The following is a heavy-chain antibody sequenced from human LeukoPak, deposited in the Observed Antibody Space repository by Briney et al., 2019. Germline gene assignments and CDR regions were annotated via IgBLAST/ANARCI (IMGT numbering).Heavy chain of an antibody. CDR2: ISSSSSYI. CDR1: GFTFISYT. Sequence: GGSLRLSCAASGFTFISYTLNWVRQAPGKGLERVSSISSSSSYIYYADSVKGRFTISRDNAKNSLYLQMNSLRAEDTAVYYCARDLKPYYYDSSGLDYWGQGTLVTVSS. V-gene: IGHV3-21*01. CDR3: ARDLKPYYYDSSGLDY. J-gene: IGHJ4*02. D-gene: IGHD3-22*01.